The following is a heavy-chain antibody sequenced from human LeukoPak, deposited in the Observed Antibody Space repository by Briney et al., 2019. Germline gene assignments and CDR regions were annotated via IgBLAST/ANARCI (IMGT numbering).Heavy chain of an antibody. D-gene: IGHD2-2*01. CDR2: IYHSGST. J-gene: IGHJ4*02. CDR1: GYSISSGYY. Sequence: SETLSLTCTVSGYSISSGYYWGWIRQPPGKGLEWIGSIYHSGSTYYNPSLKSRVTISVDTSKNQFSLKLSSVTAADTAVYYCAREFEEYPAFDYWGQGTLVTVSS. V-gene: IGHV4-38-2*02. CDR3: AREFEEYPAFDY.